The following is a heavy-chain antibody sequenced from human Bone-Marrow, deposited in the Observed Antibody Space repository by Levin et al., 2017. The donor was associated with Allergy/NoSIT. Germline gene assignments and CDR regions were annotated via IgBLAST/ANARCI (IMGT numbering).Heavy chain of an antibody. CDR1: GGSISNYY. J-gene: IGHJ5*02. Sequence: ASETLSLTCTVSGGSISNYYWSWIRQSPKKGLEYIGYVYFTGSTNYNPSLKSRVIISLDRSKNQFSLKLSSVTAADTAIYYCARAGNNWDRIWFDPWGQGILVTVSS. V-gene: IGHV4-59*01. CDR2: VYFTGST. CDR3: ARAGNNWDRIWFDP. D-gene: IGHD1-1*01.